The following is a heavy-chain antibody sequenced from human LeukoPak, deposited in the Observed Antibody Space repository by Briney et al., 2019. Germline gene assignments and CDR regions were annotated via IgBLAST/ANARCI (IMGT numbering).Heavy chain of an antibody. J-gene: IGHJ3*02. Sequence: GGSLRLSCAAPGFTFSSYSMNWVRQAPGKGLEWVSSISSSSYIYYADSVKGRFTISRDNAKNSLYLQMNSLRAEDTAVYYCARGYDSSGYDAFDIWGQGTMVTVSS. CDR3: ARGYDSSGYDAFDI. CDR1: GFTFSSYS. V-gene: IGHV3-21*01. CDR2: ISSSSYI. D-gene: IGHD3-22*01.